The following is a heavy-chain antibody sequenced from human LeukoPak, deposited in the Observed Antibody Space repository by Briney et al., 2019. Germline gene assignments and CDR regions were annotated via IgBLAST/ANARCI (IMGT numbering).Heavy chain of an antibody. CDR1: GYIFTTYG. CDR2: ISAYNGNP. D-gene: IGHD2-21*01. J-gene: IGHJ3*02. V-gene: IGHV1-18*01. Sequence: ASVKVSCKASGYIFTTYGISWVRQAPGQGLEWMGWISAYNGNPNYAQKLQGRVTMTTDTSTSTAYMELKSLRSDDTAVYYCARFDAQGAIYDVFNIGGKGTRATVSS. CDR3: ARFDAQGAIYDVFNI.